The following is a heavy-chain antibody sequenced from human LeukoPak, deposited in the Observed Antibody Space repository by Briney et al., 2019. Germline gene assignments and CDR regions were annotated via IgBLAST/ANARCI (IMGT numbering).Heavy chain of an antibody. CDR1: GGSISSPNW. V-gene: IGHV4-4*02. D-gene: IGHD6-13*01. CDR3: ARDGEVLSSSWFWFDP. CDR2: IFHGGST. J-gene: IGHJ5*02. Sequence: PSETLSLTRTVSGGSISSPNWWSWVRQSPGKGLEWIGEIFHGGSTNYNPSLKTRVTISVDTSKNQFSLKLSSVTAADTAVYYCARDGEVLSSSWFWFDPWGQGTLVTVSS.